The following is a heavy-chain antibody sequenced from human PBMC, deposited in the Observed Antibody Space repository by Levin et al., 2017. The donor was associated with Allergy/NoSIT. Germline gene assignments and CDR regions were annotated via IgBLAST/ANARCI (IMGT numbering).Heavy chain of an antibody. V-gene: IGHV3-7*04. CDR2: IKQDGSEK. Sequence: GGSLRLSCAASGFTFSSYWMSWVRQAPGKGLEWVANIKQDGSEKYYVDSVKGRFTISRDNAKNSLYLQMNSLRAEDTAVYYCARDSCSGGSCQYYYYYYYMDVWGKGTTVTVSS. CDR3: ARDSCSGGSCQYYYYYYYMDV. J-gene: IGHJ6*03. CDR1: GFTFSSYW. D-gene: IGHD2-15*01.